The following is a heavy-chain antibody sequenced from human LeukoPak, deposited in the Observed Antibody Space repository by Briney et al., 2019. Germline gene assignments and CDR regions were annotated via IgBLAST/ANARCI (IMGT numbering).Heavy chain of an antibody. CDR3: ARAIAAAGFDY. V-gene: IGHV1-2*02. D-gene: IGHD6-13*01. J-gene: IGHJ4*02. Sequence: ASVKVSCKASGYTFTGYYMHWVRQAPGQGLEWMGWINPNSGGTNYAQKFQGRVTMTTDTSTSTAYMELRSLRSDDTAVYYCARAIAAAGFDYWGQGTLVTVSS. CDR1: GYTFTGYY. CDR2: INPNSGGT.